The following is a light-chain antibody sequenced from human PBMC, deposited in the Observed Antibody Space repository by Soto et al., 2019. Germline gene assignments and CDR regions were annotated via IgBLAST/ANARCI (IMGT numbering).Light chain of an antibody. J-gene: IGLJ3*02. CDR3: CSYAGTYTWV. CDR2: SNN. CDR1: SSNIGSNT. V-gene: IGLV1-44*01. Sequence: QSVLTQPPSASGTPGQRVTISCSGSSSNIGSNTVNWYQQLPGTAPKLLMYSNNQRPSGVPDRLSGSKSGTSASLAISGLQADDEAEYYCCSYAGTYTWVFGGGTKVTVL.